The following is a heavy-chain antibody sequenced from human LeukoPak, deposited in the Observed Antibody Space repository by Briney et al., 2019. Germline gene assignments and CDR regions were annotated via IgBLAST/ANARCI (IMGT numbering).Heavy chain of an antibody. CDR1: GGSISSYY. CDR2: IYYSGST. D-gene: IGHD6-13*01. Sequence: SETLSLTCTVSGGSISSYYWSWIRQSPGKGLEWIGYIYYSGSTNYNPSLKSRVTVSRDTSKNQFSLKLSSVTAADTAVYYCARDKGLAAAGHWYFDLWGRGTLVTVSS. J-gene: IGHJ2*01. CDR3: ARDKGLAAAGHWYFDL. V-gene: IGHV4-59*01.